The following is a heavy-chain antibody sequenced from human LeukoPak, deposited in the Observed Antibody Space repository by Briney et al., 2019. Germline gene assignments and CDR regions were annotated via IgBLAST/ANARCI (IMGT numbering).Heavy chain of an antibody. Sequence: SETLSLTCTVSGVSSSSSYWSWIRQPPGKGLEWIGYIFYTGDSNHNPSFKSRVSISLDTSKDQISLKLYSVTAADTAVYYCASNFNWNYEAVYYGMDVWGQGTTVTVSS. CDR3: ASNFNWNYEAVYYGMDV. V-gene: IGHV4-59*08. CDR1: GVSSSSSY. J-gene: IGHJ6*02. CDR2: IFYTGDS. D-gene: IGHD1-7*01.